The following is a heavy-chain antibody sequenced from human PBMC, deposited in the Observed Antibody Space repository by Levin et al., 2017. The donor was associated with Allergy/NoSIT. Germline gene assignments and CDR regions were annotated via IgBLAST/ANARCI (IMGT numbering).Heavy chain of an antibody. D-gene: IGHD3-22*01. CDR2: IDSRSTTI. CDR1: GLTVTGYG. J-gene: IGHJ4*02. Sequence: GESLKISCVASGLTVTGYGMTWVRQAPGKGLQWVSYIDSRSTTIYYADSVKGRFIISRDNAQNSLYLQMNSLRDEDTAVYYCARVTNFDASGYRSFLHWGQGTLVTVSS. CDR3: ARVTNFDASGYRSFLH. V-gene: IGHV3-48*02.